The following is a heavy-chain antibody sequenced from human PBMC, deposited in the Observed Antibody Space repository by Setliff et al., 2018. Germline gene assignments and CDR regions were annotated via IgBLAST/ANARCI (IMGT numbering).Heavy chain of an antibody. CDR3: ARSPQTGDGNYLDY. D-gene: IGHD7-27*01. Sequence: SETLSLTCTVYGVSFSDYYRNWIRQPPGKGLEWIGEINHSGNTNYNPSLKSRVTISVDTSKNQFSLKLNSVTAADTAMYFCARSPQTGDGNYLDYWSQGTLVTVSS. CDR2: INHSGNT. V-gene: IGHV4-34*01. J-gene: IGHJ4*02. CDR1: GVSFSDYY.